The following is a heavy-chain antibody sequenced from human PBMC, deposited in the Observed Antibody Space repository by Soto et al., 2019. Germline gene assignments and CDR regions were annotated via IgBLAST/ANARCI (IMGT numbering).Heavy chain of an antibody. CDR2: IIPIFGTA. CDR3: ARDQESSSEPDDAFDI. J-gene: IGHJ3*02. D-gene: IGHD6-6*01. CDR1: GGTFSSYA. Sequence: SVKVSCKASGGTFSSYAISWVRQAPGQGLEWMGGIIPIFGTANYSQKFQGRVTITADESTSTAYMELRSLGSEDAAVYYCARDQESSSEPDDAFDIWGQGTMVTVSS. V-gene: IGHV1-69*13.